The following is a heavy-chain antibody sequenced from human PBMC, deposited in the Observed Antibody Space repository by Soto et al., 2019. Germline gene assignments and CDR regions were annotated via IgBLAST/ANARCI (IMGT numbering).Heavy chain of an antibody. Sequence: QVQLVESGGGVVQPGRSLRLSCAASGFTFSSYGMHWVRQAPGKGLEWVAVISYDGSNKYYADSVKGRFTISRDNSKNTLYLQMNSLRAEDTAVYYCAKDGWDSSGCDNDYYYMDVWGKGTTVTVSS. CDR2: ISYDGSNK. CDR3: AKDGWDSSGCDNDYYYMDV. CDR1: GFTFSSYG. J-gene: IGHJ6*03. V-gene: IGHV3-30*18. D-gene: IGHD6-19*01.